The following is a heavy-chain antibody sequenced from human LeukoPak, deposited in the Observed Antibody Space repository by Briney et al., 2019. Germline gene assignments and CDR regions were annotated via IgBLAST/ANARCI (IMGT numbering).Heavy chain of an antibody. CDR3: AKVDSITMVRGVIYSFFDY. V-gene: IGHV3-23*01. D-gene: IGHD3-10*01. CDR1: GFTFSSYA. J-gene: IGHJ4*02. CDR2: ISGSGGST. Sequence: SGGSLRLSCAASGFTFSSYAMSWVRQAPGKGLEWVSAISGSGGSTYYADSVKGRFTISRDNSKNTLYLQMNSLRAEDTAVYYCAKVDSITMVRGVIYSFFDYWGQGTLVTVSS.